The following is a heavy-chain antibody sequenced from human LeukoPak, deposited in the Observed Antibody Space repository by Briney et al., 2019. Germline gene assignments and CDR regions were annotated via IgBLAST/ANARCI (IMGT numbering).Heavy chain of an antibody. J-gene: IGHJ5*02. V-gene: IGHV4-38-2*02. CDR1: GYSISSGYY. Sequence: SETLSLTCSVSGYSISSGYYWGWIRQPPGKGLEWIGSIYYSGSTYYNPSLKSRVTISVDTSKNQFSLKLSSVTAADTAVYYCARRQGSNWFDPWGQGTLVTVSS. CDR3: ARRQGSNWFDP. CDR2: IYYSGST.